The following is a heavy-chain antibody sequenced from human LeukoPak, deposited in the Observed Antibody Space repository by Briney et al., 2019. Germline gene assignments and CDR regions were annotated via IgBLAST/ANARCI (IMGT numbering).Heavy chain of an antibody. Sequence: SVKVSCKASGFTFTSSAMQWVRQARGQRLEWIGWIVVGSGNTNCAQKFQERVTITRDMSTSTAYMELSSLRSEDTAVYYCAADLPPTMVRDYGMDVWGQGTTVTVSS. V-gene: IGHV1-58*02. CDR1: GFTFTSSA. CDR2: IVVGSGNT. J-gene: IGHJ6*02. CDR3: AADLPPTMVRDYGMDV. D-gene: IGHD3-10*01.